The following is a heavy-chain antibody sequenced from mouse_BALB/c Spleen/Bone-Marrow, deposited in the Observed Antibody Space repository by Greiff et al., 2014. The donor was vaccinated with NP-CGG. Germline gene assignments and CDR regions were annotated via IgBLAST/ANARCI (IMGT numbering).Heavy chain of an antibody. CDR2: ISDGGIYT. V-gene: IGHV5-4*02. CDR3: ARSGEKYGALDY. Sequence: EVKLVESGGGLVKPGGSLKLSCTASGFTFSDYYMYRVRQTPEKRLEWVATISDGGIYTYYPDSVKGRFTISRDNAKNNLYLQMSSLKSEDTAMYYCARSGEKYGALDYSGQGTSVTVSS. D-gene: IGHD1-1*02. J-gene: IGHJ4*01. CDR1: GFTFSDYY.